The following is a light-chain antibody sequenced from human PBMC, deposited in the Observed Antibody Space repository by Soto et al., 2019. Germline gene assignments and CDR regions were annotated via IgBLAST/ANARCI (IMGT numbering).Light chain of an antibody. CDR1: QSVSSSH. J-gene: IGKJ1*01. CDR2: SAS. Sequence: EILLTQSPCTLALSPGERATLSCRASQSVSSSHLAWYQQKPGQAPRILIYSASSRATGIPDRFSGSGSGTDFTLTIRRLEPEDFAVYYCQPYGGFGQGTKVDIK. V-gene: IGKV3-20*01. CDR3: QPYGG.